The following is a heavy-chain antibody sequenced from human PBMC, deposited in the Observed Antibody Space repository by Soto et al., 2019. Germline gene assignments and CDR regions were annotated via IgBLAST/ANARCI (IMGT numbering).Heavy chain of an antibody. Sequence: EVQLVESGGGLVQPGGSLRLSCAASGFTFSSYSMNWVRQAPGKGLEWVSYISSSGSTIYYADSVKGRFTISRDNAKNSLYLQMNSLRAEDTAVYYCARVLARAAGIGSFDPWGQGTLVTVSS. V-gene: IGHV3-48*04. CDR3: ARVLARAAGIGSFDP. CDR1: GFTFSSYS. CDR2: ISSSGSTI. D-gene: IGHD6-13*01. J-gene: IGHJ5*02.